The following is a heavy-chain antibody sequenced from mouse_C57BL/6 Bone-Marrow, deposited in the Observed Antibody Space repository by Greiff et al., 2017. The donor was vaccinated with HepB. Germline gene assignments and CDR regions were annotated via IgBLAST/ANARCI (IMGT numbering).Heavy chain of an antibody. CDR3: ARGEDSSGYQFAY. Sequence: QVQLQQSGPELVKPGASVKISCKASGYAFSSSWMNWVKQRPGKGLEWIGRIYPGDGDTNYNGKFKGKATLTADKSSSTAYMQLSSLTSEDSAVYFCARGEDSSGYQFAYWGQGTLVTVSA. V-gene: IGHV1-82*01. J-gene: IGHJ3*01. CDR1: GYAFSSSW. D-gene: IGHD3-2*02. CDR2: IYPGDGDT.